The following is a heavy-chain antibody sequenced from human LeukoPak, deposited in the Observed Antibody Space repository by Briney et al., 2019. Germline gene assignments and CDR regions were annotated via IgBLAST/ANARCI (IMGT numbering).Heavy chain of an antibody. CDR2: IYYSGST. CDR1: GGSISSYY. D-gene: IGHD4-17*01. V-gene: IGHV4-59*08. Sequence: SETLSLTCTVSGGSISSYYWSWIRQPPGKGLEWIGYIYYSGSTNYNPSLKSRVTISVDTSKNQFSLKLSSVTAADTAAYYCARRGTVTYFDYWGQGTLVTVSS. CDR3: ARRGTVTYFDY. J-gene: IGHJ4*02.